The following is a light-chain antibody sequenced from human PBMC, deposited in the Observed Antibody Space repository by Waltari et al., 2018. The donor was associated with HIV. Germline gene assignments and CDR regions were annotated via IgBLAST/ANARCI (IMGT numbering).Light chain of an antibody. Sequence: QTVVTQEPSFSVSPGGTVTLTCGLSSASVPPSYYPTWYQQTPGQATRTLIYSTNTRSSGVPDRFSGSILGNKAALTITGAQADDESDYYCVLYMGSGIWVFGGGTKLTVL. V-gene: IGLV8-61*01. CDR1: SASVPPSYY. CDR2: STN. CDR3: VLYMGSGIWV. J-gene: IGLJ3*02.